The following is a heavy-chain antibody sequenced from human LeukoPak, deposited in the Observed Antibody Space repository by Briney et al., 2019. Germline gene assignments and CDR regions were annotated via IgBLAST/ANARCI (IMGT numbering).Heavy chain of an antibody. J-gene: IGHJ4*02. V-gene: IGHV3-74*01. Sequence: GGSLRLSCAASGFTFRNYWMFWVRQAPGPGLGGVSSLNNDGSSTNYADSVKGRFTISRDNAKNTLYLQMNSLRADDTAVYYCVGDGSSWSFDYWGQGALVTVSS. CDR1: GFTFRNYW. CDR3: VGDGSSWSFDY. CDR2: LNNDGSST. D-gene: IGHD6-13*01.